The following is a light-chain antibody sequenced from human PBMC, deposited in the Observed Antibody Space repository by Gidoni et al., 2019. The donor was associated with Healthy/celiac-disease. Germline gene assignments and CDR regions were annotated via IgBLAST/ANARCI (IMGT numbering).Light chain of an antibody. J-gene: IGKJ1*01. CDR3: QQSYSTTWT. V-gene: IGKV1-39*01. Sequence: DIQMTQSPSSLSASVGDRVTITCRASQSISSYVNWYQQKPGKAHKLLIYASSSLQSGVPTRFSGSGSGTDFTLTTSSLQPEDFATYYCQQSYSTTWTFGQGTKVEIK. CDR2: ASS. CDR1: QSISSY.